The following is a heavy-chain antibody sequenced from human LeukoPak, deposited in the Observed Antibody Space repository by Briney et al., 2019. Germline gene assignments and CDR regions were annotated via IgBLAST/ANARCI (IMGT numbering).Heavy chain of an antibody. CDR1: GGSISSYY. CDR3: ARAWATDYFDY. J-gene: IGHJ4*02. CDR2: MYYSGTI. V-gene: IGHV4-59*01. Sequence: PSETLSLTCTVSGGSISSYYWSWIRQPPGKGLEWIGYMYYSGTINYNPSLKSRVTISVDTSKNQFYLKLSSVTAADTAMYYCARAWATDYFDYWGQGTLVTVSS.